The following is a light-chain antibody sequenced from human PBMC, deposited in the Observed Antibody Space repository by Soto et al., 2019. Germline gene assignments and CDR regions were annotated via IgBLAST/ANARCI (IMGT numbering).Light chain of an antibody. CDR3: QQYSTLPHT. CDR2: GIS. Sequence: ENVLTQSPGTRSLSPGERATLSCRASQSVTNSFFAWYQHKPGQAPRLLIYGISTRATGIPDRFSGSGSGTDFTLTISRLEPEDFVVYYCQQYSTLPHTFGQGTRLEVK. V-gene: IGKV3-20*01. CDR1: QSVTNSF. J-gene: IGKJ2*01.